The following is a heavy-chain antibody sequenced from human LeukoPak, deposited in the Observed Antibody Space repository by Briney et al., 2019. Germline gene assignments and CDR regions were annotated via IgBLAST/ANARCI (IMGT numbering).Heavy chain of an antibody. CDR3: ARDGELTPYYYYYYMDV. CDR1: GGSISSYY. V-gene: IGHV4-59*12. J-gene: IGHJ6*03. D-gene: IGHD1-7*01. Sequence: SETLSLTCTVSGGSISSYYWSWIRQPPGKGLEWIGYIYYSGSTNYNPSLKSRVTISVDTSKIQFSLKLSSVTAADTAVYYCARDGELTPYYYYYYMDVWGKGTTVTVSS. CDR2: IYYSGST.